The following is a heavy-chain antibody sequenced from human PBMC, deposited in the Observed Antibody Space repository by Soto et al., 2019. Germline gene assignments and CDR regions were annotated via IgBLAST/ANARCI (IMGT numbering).Heavy chain of an antibody. CDR1: GGTFSSYT. V-gene: IGHV1-69*12. CDR2: IIPIFGTA. CDR3: ARGNHRWLQLWYFDL. Sequence: QVQLVQSGAEVKKPGSSVTVSCKASGGTFSSYTISWVRQAPGQGLEWMGGIIPIFGTANYAQKFQGRVTITADESTSTADIELSSLRSEDTAVYYCARGNHRWLQLWYFDLWGRGTLVTVSS. J-gene: IGHJ2*01. D-gene: IGHD5-12*01.